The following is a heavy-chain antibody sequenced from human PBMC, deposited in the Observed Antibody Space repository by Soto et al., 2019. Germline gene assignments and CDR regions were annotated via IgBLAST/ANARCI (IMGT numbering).Heavy chain of an antibody. Sequence: EVQLVESGGGLIQPGGSLRLSCAASGFTVSSNSMNWVRQAPGKGLEWVSVIYSSDSTYYADSVKGRFTISRDNSKNTLYLQINSLRAEDTAVYFCARDRRYGPLDYWGQGTLVTVSS. V-gene: IGHV3-53*01. CDR1: GFTVSSNS. CDR2: IYSSDST. D-gene: IGHD5-18*01. CDR3: ARDRRYGPLDY. J-gene: IGHJ4*02.